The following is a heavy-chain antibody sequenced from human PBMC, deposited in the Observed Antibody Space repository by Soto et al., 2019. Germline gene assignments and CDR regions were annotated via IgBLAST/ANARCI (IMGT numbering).Heavy chain of an antibody. CDR3: ARVGGYAQWPRL. D-gene: IGHD5-12*01. Sequence: SETLSLTCTVSGGSISSYYWSWVRQPPGKGLEWIGYIFYSGSTQYNPSLKSRVTISADTSKNQLSLRLSSVTAADTAVYYCARVGGYAQWPRLWGPGTLVTVSS. V-gene: IGHV4-59*01. J-gene: IGHJ4*02. CDR2: IFYSGST. CDR1: GGSISSYY.